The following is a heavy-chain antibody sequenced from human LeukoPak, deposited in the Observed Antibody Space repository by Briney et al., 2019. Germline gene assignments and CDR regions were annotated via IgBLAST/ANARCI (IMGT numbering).Heavy chain of an antibody. CDR1: GGSISSYY. CDR3: AREKRVPAGFDY. V-gene: IGHV4-59*01. CDR2: IYYTGST. D-gene: IGHD2-2*01. J-gene: IGHJ4*02. Sequence: PPETLSLTCSVSGGSISSYYWSWIRQPPGKGLEWIGYIYYTGSTSYSPSLKGRVTISVDTSKNQFSLKLSSVTAADTAVYYCAREKRVPAGFDYWGQGTLVTVSS.